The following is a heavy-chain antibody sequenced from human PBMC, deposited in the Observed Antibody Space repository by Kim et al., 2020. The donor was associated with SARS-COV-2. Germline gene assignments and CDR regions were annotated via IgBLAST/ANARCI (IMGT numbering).Heavy chain of an antibody. Sequence: SETLSLTCAVYGGSFSGYYRSWIRQPPGKGLEWIGEINHSGGTNYNPSLKSRVTISVDTSKNQFSLKLSSVTAADTAVYYCAPGDCTNGVCRRYGMDVWG. CDR1: GGSFSGYY. D-gene: IGHD2-8*01. CDR2: INHSGGT. J-gene: IGHJ6*01. V-gene: IGHV4-34*01. CDR3: APGDCTNGVCRRYGMDV.